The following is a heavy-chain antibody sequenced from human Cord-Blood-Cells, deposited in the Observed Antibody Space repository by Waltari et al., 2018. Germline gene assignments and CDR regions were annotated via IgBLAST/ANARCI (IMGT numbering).Heavy chain of an antibody. V-gene: IGHV1-8*03. CDR1: GYTFTSYD. D-gene: IGHD1-26*01. CDR2: MNLKSGNT. Sequence: QVQLVQSGAEVKKPGASVKVSCKASGYTFTSYDINWVRQATGQGLEGMGWMNLKSGNTGYAQKFQGRVTITRNTSISTAYMELSSLRSEDTAVYYCARGSLGIGSYGYWGQGTLVTVSS. CDR3: ARGSLGIGSYGY. J-gene: IGHJ4*02.